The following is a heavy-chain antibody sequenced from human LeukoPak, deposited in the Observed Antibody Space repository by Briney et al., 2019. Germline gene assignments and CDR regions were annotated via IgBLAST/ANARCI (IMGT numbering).Heavy chain of an antibody. Sequence: PGGSLTLSCAASGFTFRDYYMSWIRQAPGKGLEWVSYITSNGSSIYYADSVKGRFTISRDNAKNSLYLQMNSLRAEDTAVYYCAKIRCSGDACYPIRYFDYWGQGTLVTVSS. CDR2: ITSNGSSI. V-gene: IGHV3-11*01. J-gene: IGHJ4*02. CDR3: AKIRCSGDACYPIRYFDY. D-gene: IGHD2-15*01. CDR1: GFTFRDYY.